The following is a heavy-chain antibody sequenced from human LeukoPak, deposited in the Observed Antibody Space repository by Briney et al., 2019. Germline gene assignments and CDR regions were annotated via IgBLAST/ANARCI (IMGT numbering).Heavy chain of an antibody. CDR3: ARGCSSTSCYTDP. J-gene: IGHJ5*02. D-gene: IGHD2-2*02. CDR1: GGTFSSYA. Sequence: ASVKVSCKASGGTFSSYAISWVRQAPGQGLEWMGGIIPIFGTANYAQKFQGRVTITADESTSTAYMELSSLRSEDTAVYYCARGCSSTSCYTDPWGQGTLVTVSS. V-gene: IGHV1-69*13. CDR2: IIPIFGTA.